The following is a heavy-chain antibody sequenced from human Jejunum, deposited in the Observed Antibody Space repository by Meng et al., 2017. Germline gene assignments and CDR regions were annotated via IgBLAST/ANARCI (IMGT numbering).Heavy chain of an antibody. J-gene: IGHJ4*02. CDR1: GGSISSSDW. CDR3: AREWSGSFRHFDY. CDR2: IHHSGST. D-gene: IGHD3-16*02. V-gene: IGHV4-4*02. Sequence: GPLQGAGPGLPKPSGTLSLTCGVSGGSISSSDWWSWVRQPPGKGLEWIGEIHHSGSTNYNPSLKSRVTISVDKSKNQFSLKLSSVTAADTAVYYCAREWSGSFRHFDYWGQGTLVTV.